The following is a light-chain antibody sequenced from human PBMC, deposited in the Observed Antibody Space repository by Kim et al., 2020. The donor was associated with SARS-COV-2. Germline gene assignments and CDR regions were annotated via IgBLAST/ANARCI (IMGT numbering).Light chain of an antibody. J-gene: IGKJ4*01. CDR1: QSVSIF. V-gene: IGKV3-11*01. CDR3: QQRSRWLT. CDR2: SAS. Sequence: SLSPGATATLSSRASQSVSIFLAWYQQQPAQAPRLLIYSASTRASGTPARFSGSGSGTDFTLTISSLEPEDFAIYYCQQRSRWLTFGGGTKVEIK.